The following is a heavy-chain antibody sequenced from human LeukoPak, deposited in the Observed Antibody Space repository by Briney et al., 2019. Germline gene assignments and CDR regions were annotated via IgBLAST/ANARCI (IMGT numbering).Heavy chain of an antibody. J-gene: IGHJ4*02. CDR1: GYTFTGYN. V-gene: IGHV1-2*02. CDR3: VRDGHFDY. CDR2: INPNSGGT. Sequence: ASVKVSCKASGYTFTGYNMQWLRQAPGQGLEWMGWINPNSGGTNYAQKFQGRVTMTRDTSISTAYMELSRLRSDDTAVYYCVRDGHFDYWGQGTLVTVSS.